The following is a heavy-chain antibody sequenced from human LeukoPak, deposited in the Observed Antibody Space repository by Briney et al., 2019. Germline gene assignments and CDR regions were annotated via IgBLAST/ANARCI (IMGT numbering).Heavy chain of an antibody. Sequence: GGSLRLSCAASGFTFSTYGMSWVRQAPGKGLEWVSYISSSGSTRYYADSVKGRFTISRDNAKNSLYLQLNSLRAEDTAVYYCARGIGSSTWPLALWGQGTLVTVSS. J-gene: IGHJ4*02. D-gene: IGHD6-13*01. V-gene: IGHV3-48*04. CDR3: ARGIGSSTWPLAL. CDR1: GFTFSTYG. CDR2: ISSSGSTR.